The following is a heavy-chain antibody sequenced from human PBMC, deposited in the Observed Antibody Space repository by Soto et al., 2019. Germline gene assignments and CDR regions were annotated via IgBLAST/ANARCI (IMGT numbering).Heavy chain of an antibody. J-gene: IGHJ4*02. Sequence: QVQLQESGPGLVKPSQTLSLTCTVSGGSISSGGYYWSWIRQRPGKGLEWIGYIYYSGSTYYNPSLKSRVTISVDTSKNQFSLKLSSVTAADTAVYYCARYRLCSGGSCYSPYFDYWGQGTLVTVSS. CDR3: ARYRLCSGGSCYSPYFDY. V-gene: IGHV4-31*03. CDR2: IYYSGST. CDR1: GGSISSGGYY. D-gene: IGHD2-15*01.